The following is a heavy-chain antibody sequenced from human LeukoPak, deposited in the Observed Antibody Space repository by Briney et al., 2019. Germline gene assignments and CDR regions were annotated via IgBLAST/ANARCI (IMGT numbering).Heavy chain of an antibody. CDR3: ARVASFRFYFDY. Sequence: VSAISGSGGSTYYADSVKGRFTISRDNSKNTLYLQMNSLRAEDTAVYFCARVASFRFYFDYWGQGALVTVSS. D-gene: IGHD2/OR15-2a*01. CDR2: ISGSGGST. J-gene: IGHJ4*02. V-gene: IGHV3-23*01.